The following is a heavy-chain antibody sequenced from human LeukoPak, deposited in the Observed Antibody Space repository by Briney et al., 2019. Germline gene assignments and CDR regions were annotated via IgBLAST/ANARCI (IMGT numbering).Heavy chain of an antibody. CDR2: ISGSGGST. Sequence: GESLRLSCAASGFTLSSYAMSWIRQAPGKGLEWVSAISGSGGSTYYADSVKGRFTISRDNSKNTLYLQMNSLRAEDTAVYYCAKDRTLSTRGFDYWGQGTLVTVSS. V-gene: IGHV3-23*01. CDR1: GFTLSSYA. J-gene: IGHJ4*02. D-gene: IGHD1-1*01. CDR3: AKDRTLSTRGFDY.